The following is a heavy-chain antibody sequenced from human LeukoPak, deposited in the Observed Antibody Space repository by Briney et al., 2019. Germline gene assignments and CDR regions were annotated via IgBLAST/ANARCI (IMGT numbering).Heavy chain of an antibody. V-gene: IGHV4-4*07. D-gene: IGHD1-26*01. CDR3: ARENSGSYREFDY. Sequence: SETLTLTCTASGVSISSYYWSWVRQPAGKGLEWIGRIYTSGSTNYNASLKSRVSMSVDTSKNQSSLKLSYVTAADTAVFYCARENSGSYREFDYWGQGTLVTVSS. CDR1: GVSISSYY. J-gene: IGHJ4*02. CDR2: IYTSGST.